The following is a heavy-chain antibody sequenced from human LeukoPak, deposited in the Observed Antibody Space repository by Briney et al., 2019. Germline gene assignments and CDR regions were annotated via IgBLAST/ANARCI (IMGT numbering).Heavy chain of an antibody. J-gene: IGHJ3*01. CDR2: TYYRTTWYH. Sequence: SQTLSLTPAISGDRVSINNTCLSWIRQSPSRGLEWLGTTYYRTTWYHDSALAVHSLVSNNPDTSKNQVYLQLNAVTPEDTAVYYCASGWALNVWGQGTVVTVSS. CDR3: ASGWALNV. CDR1: GDRVSINNTC. D-gene: IGHD2-15*01. V-gene: IGHV6-1*01.